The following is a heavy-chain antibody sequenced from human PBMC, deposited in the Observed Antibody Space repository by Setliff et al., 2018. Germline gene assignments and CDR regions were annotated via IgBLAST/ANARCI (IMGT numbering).Heavy chain of an antibody. V-gene: IGHV4-38-2*01. Sequence: SETLSLTCAVSGYSISSGYYWGWIRQPPGKGLEWIGSIYHSGSTYYNPSLKSRVTISVDTSKNQFSLKLSSVTAEDTAVYYCARGRTVGATNRHRLYYFDYWGQGTLVTVSS. J-gene: IGHJ4*02. D-gene: IGHD1-26*01. CDR1: GYSISSGYY. CDR2: IYHSGST. CDR3: ARGRTVGATNRHRLYYFDY.